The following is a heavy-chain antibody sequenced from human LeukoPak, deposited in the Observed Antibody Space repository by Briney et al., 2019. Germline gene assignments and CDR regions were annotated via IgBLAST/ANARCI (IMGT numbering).Heavy chain of an antibody. Sequence: GGSLRLSCVASGFTFSNYAMSWVRQAPGKGVEWVSGISGDRGGTNYADSVKGRFTISRDNSKNTLYLQMNSLRAEDTAAYYCAKDGGPTVFYYFDSWGQGTLVTVSS. D-gene: IGHD1-1*01. CDR2: ISGDRGGT. V-gene: IGHV3-23*01. CDR3: AKDGGPTVFYYFDS. J-gene: IGHJ4*02. CDR1: GFTFSNYA.